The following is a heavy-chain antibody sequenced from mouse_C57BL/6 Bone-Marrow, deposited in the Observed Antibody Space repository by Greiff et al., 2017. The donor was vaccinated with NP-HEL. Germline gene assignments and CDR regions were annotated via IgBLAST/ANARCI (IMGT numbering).Heavy chain of an antibody. CDR1: AYSITSDY. J-gene: IGHJ1*03. D-gene: IGHD1-1*01. CDR3: ARSEDYGSSYWYFDV. CDR2: ISYSGST. V-gene: IGHV3-8*01. Sequence: EVQRVESGPGLAKPSQTLSLTCSVTAYSITSDYWNWIRKFPGNKLEYMGYISYSGSTYYNPSLKSRISITRDTSKNQYYLQLNSVTTEDTATYYCARSEDYGSSYWYFDVWGTGTTVTVSS.